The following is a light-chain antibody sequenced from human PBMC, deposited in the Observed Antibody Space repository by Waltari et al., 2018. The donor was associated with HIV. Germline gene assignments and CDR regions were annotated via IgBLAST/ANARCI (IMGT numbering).Light chain of an antibody. CDR1: NNDLGSYSY. V-gene: IGLV2-11*01. Sequence: QSALTPPRSVSGSPGQSVTISCTGSNNDLGSYSYVSWYQHHPGEAPTVIIYDVDQRPSGVPDRFSGSRSGNTASLTISGLQTEDESDYYCCSYAGTNIWVFGTGTKVTV. CDR3: CSYAGTNIWV. CDR2: DVD. J-gene: IGLJ1*01.